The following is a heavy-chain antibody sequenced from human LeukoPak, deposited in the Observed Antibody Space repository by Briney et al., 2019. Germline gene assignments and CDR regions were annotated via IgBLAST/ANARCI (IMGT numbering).Heavy chain of an antibody. Sequence: SETLSLTCTVSGGSISSGDYYWSWIRQPPGKGLEWIGYIYYSGSTYYNPSLKSRVTISVDTSKNQFSLKLSSVTAADTAVYYCARLPGYSSSLYYYYYMDVWGKGTTVTVSS. CDR2: IYYSGST. CDR1: GGSISSGDYY. J-gene: IGHJ6*03. CDR3: ARLPGYSSSLYYYYYMDV. D-gene: IGHD6-6*01. V-gene: IGHV4-30-4*08.